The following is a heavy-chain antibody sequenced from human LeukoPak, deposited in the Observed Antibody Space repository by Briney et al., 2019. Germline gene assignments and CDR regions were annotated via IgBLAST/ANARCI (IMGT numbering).Heavy chain of an antibody. CDR3: ARGSRANYDFWSGYYMINWFDP. J-gene: IGHJ5*02. CDR1: GGSISSYY. V-gene: IGHV4-59*01. Sequence: PSETLSLTCTVSGGSISSYYWSWIRQPPGKGLEWIGYIYYSGSTNYNPSLKSRVTISVDTSKNQFSLKLSSVTAADTAVYYCARGSRANYDFWSGYYMINWFDPWGQGTLVTVSS. D-gene: IGHD3-3*01. CDR2: IYYSGST.